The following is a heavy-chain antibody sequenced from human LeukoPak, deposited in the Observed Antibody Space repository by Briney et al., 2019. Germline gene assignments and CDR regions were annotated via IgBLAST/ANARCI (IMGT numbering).Heavy chain of an antibody. J-gene: IGHJ4*02. D-gene: IGHD2-15*01. V-gene: IGHV3-23*01. CDR3: AKGDIVYYDYYFDY. CDR1: GFTFSSYA. CDR2: ISGSGGST. Sequence: GGSLRLSCAASGFTFSSYAMSWVRQAPGKGLEWVSAISGSGGSTYYADSVKGRFAISRDNSKNTLYLQMNSLRAEDTAVYYCAKGDIVYYDYYFDYWGQGTLVTVSS.